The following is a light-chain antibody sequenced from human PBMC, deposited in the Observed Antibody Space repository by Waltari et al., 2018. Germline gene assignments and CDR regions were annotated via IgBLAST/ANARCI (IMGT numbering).Light chain of an antibody. Sequence: QSALTQPASVSGSPGQSITISCTGTSSDVGSYNLVSWYQQHPGKAPKLMIYEGSKRPSGVSNRCSGSKSGNTASLTSSGLQAEDEADYYCCSYAGSSSHVVFGGGTKLTVL. CDR3: CSYAGSSSHVV. J-gene: IGLJ2*01. CDR1: SSDVGSYNL. CDR2: EGS. V-gene: IGLV2-23*01.